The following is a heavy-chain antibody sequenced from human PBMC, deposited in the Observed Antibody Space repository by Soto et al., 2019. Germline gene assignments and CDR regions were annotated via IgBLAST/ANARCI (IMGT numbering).Heavy chain of an antibody. J-gene: IGHJ2*01. CDR1: GFTFDDYA. D-gene: IGHD2-15*01. CDR3: AKDAGDCSGGSCYSHWYFDL. Sequence: EVQLVESGGGLVQPGRSLRLSCAASGFTFDDYAMHWVRQAPGKGLEWVSGISWNSGSIGYADSVKGRFTISRDNAKNSLYLQMNSLRAEDTALYYCAKDAGDCSGGSCYSHWYFDLWGRGTLVTVSS. CDR2: ISWNSGSI. V-gene: IGHV3-9*01.